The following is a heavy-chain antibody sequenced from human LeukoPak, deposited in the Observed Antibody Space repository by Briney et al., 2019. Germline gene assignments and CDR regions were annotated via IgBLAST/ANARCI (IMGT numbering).Heavy chain of an antibody. J-gene: IGHJ4*02. V-gene: IGHV3-53*05. CDR1: GFTVSNNF. CDR2: IYSGGST. Sequence: PGGSLRLSCAASGFTVSNNFMNWVRQAPGKGLEWVSLIYSGGSTYYADSVKGRFTISRDNAKNTLYLQMNSLRAEDTAVYYCARDGHWTFDSWGQGTLVTVSS. D-gene: IGHD1-1*01. CDR3: ARDGHWTFDS.